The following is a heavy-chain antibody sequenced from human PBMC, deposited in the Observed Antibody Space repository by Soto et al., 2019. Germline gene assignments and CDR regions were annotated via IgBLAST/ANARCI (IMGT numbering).Heavy chain of an antibody. CDR1: GYSFTSYW. CDR2: IYPGDSDT. CDR3: ARRGTIYYDSSGYPYGSMDV. V-gene: IGHV5-51*01. J-gene: IGHJ6*02. Sequence: GESLKISCKGSGYSFTSYWIGWVRQMPGKGLEWMGIIYPGDSDTRYSPSFQGQVTISSDKSISTAYLQWSSLKASDTAMYYCARRGTIYYDSSGYPYGSMDVWGQGPTVTVSS. D-gene: IGHD3-22*01.